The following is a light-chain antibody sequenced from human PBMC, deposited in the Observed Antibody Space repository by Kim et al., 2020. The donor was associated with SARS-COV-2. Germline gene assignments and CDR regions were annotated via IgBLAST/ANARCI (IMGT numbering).Light chain of an antibody. V-gene: IGKV3-11*01. CDR3: QQRFSWPPLT. CDR1: QSIGTY. J-gene: IGKJ4*01. CDR2: DAI. Sequence: SPGEIATLSCRASQSIGTYVAWYQQKSGRAPRLLIFDAIRRATGTPDRFSGSGSGTDFTLTISSLEPEDFAVYYCQQRFSWPPLTFGGGTKVDIK.